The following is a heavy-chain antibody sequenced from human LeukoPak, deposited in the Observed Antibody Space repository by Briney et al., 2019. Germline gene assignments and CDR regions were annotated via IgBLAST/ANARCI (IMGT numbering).Heavy chain of an antibody. Sequence: ASVKVSCKVSGYTLTELSMHWVRQAPGKGLEWMGGFDPEDGETIYAQKFQGRVTMTEDTSTDTAYMELSSLRSEDTDVYYCATGSFEVGAFDYWGQGTLVTVSS. CDR2: FDPEDGET. J-gene: IGHJ4*02. D-gene: IGHD1-26*01. V-gene: IGHV1-24*01. CDR1: GYTLTELS. CDR3: ATGSFEVGAFDY.